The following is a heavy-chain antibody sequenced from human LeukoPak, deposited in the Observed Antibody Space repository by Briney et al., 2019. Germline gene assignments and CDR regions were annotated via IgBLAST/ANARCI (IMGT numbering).Heavy chain of an antibody. CDR1: GFTFSSYW. D-gene: IGHD5-18*01. J-gene: IGHJ4*02. Sequence: GGSLRLSCAASGFTFSSYWMSWVRQAPGKGLEGVANIKQDGNEKYYVDSVKGRFTISRDNPKNSVYLQMNSLRAEDTAVYYCASGYTHGYLFDYWGQGTLVTVSS. CDR3: ASGYTHGYLFDY. V-gene: IGHV3-7*01. CDR2: IKQDGNEK.